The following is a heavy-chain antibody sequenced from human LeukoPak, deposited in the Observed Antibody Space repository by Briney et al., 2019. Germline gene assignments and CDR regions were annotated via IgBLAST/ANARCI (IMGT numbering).Heavy chain of an antibody. V-gene: IGHV1-2*02. Sequence: GASVKVSCKASGYTFTGYYMHWVRQAPGQGLEWMGWINPNSGGTNYAQKFQGSVAMTRDTSTSTAYMELSRLRSDDTAVYYCARSGSYVWWFDPWGQGTLVTVSS. CDR1: GYTFTGYY. CDR2: INPNSGGT. D-gene: IGHD1-26*01. CDR3: ARSGSYVWWFDP. J-gene: IGHJ5*02.